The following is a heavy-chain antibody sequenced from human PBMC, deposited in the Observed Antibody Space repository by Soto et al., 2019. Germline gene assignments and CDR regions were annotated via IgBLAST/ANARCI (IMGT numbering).Heavy chain of an antibody. J-gene: IGHJ3*02. CDR1: GFTFSSYW. Sequence: GGSLRLSCAASGFTFSSYWMHWVRQAPGKGLVWVSRINSDGSSTSYADSVKGRFTISRDNAKNTLYLQMNSLRAEDTAVYYCAREITIFGVVIIPISHDAFDIWGQGTMVTVSS. CDR3: AREITIFGVVIIPISHDAFDI. D-gene: IGHD3-3*01. CDR2: INSDGSST. V-gene: IGHV3-74*01.